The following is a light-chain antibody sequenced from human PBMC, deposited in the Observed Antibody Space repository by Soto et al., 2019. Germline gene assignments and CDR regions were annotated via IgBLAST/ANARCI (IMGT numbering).Light chain of an antibody. J-gene: IGKJ1*01. CDR1: QSVSGDY. CDR2: HTS. Sequence: IVVTQSPGTVSLSPGDRATLSCRASQSVSGDYIAWYQQKPGQAPRLLIYHTSRRATGIPDRFSGSGSGTDFTLTIARLETEDFAVYDCQQYDTSSWTFGQGTKVEIK. CDR3: QQYDTSSWT. V-gene: IGKV3-20*01.